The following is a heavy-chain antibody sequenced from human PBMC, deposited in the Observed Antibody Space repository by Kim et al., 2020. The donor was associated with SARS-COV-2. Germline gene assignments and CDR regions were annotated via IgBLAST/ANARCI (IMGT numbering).Heavy chain of an antibody. J-gene: IGHJ4*02. CDR3: ASNSVRGDLFDY. D-gene: IGHD3-10*01. Sequence: YYNPSLKSRVTISVDTSKNQFSLKLSSVTAADTAVYYCASNSVRGDLFDYWGQGTLVTVSS. V-gene: IGHV4-31*02.